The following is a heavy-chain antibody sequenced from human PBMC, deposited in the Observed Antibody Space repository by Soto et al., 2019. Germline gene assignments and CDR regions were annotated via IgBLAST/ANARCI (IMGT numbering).Heavy chain of an antibody. D-gene: IGHD1-26*01. J-gene: IGHJ4*02. CDR1: GLTVSSNY. CDR2: IYSGGST. CDR3: ARDLISEEAD. V-gene: IGHV3-53*01. Sequence: GGSLRLSCAASGLTVSSNYMSWVRQAPGKGLEWVSVIYSGGSTYYADSVKGRFTISRDNSKNTLYLQMNSLRAEDTAVDYCARDLISEEADWGQGTLVTVAS.